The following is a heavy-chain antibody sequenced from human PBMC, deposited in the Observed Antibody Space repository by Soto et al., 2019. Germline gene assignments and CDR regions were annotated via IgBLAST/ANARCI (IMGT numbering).Heavy chain of an antibody. Sequence: SATLSLTCTICGGSVSDYYWSWVRQPAGKGMEWIGRIRTDGNTDYSPSLMSRVTMSGDTSHNQFSLKLTSVTAADTDVYYCVSGPFCFSDCHFASWGQGALVPVS. D-gene: IGHD2-21*02. J-gene: IGHJ5*01. CDR2: IRTDGNT. CDR3: VSGPFCFSDCHFAS. V-gene: IGHV4-4*07. CDR1: GGSVSDYY.